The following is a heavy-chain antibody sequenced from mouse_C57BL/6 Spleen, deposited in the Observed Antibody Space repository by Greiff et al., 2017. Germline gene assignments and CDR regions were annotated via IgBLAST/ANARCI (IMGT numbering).Heavy chain of an antibody. J-gene: IGHJ2*01. CDR3: ARREDPYYFDY. CDR2: IDSSDSYT. V-gene: IGHV1-69*01. Sequence: QVQLQQPGAELVMPGASVKLSCKASGYTFTSYWMYWVKQRPGQGLEWIGEIDSSDSYTNYNQKFKGKSTFTLDKSSSTAYMQLSSLTSEDSAVYDCARREDPYYFDYWGQGTTLAVSS. CDR1: GYTFTSYW.